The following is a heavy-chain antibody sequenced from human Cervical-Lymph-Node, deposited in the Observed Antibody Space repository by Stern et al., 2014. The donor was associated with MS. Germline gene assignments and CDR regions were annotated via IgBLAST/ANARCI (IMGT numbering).Heavy chain of an antibody. Sequence: VQLVESGAEVTKPGASVKVSCRPSGYIFTAYYIHWVRQAPGQGLAWMGWINPNNVDTHYAPNFQGRVTMTRDTSLKTVYMEFSKLKSDDTALYFCARDRSSAWYALDFWGQGTLVTVSS. CDR1: GYIFTAYY. CDR2: INPNNVDT. CDR3: ARDRSSAWYALDF. V-gene: IGHV1-2*02. D-gene: IGHD6-19*01. J-gene: IGHJ4*02.